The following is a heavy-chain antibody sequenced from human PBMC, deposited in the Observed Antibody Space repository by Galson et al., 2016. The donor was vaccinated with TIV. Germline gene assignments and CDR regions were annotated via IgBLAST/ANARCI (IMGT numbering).Heavy chain of an antibody. CDR2: INPKTGAI. D-gene: IGHD3-10*01. J-gene: IGHJ3*01. V-gene: IGHV1-2*02. Sequence: SVKVSCKASGYTFTGYFLYWVRQAPGHGPEWMGWINPKTGAITYAQNYQGRVTMTGDTSTSTVYMELNRLQSDDTAVYFCARSGSYQKYALDVWGQGTMVAVSS. CDR1: GYTFTGYF. CDR3: ARSGSYQKYALDV.